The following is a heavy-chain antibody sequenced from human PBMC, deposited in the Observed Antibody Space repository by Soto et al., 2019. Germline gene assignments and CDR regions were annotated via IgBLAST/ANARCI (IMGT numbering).Heavy chain of an antibody. Sequence: PSETLSLTCTVSGGSVSSYFWTWIRQPPGKGLEWIGYVQISGSTNYNPSLKNRVTISVDTSKNQLSLKLTSVTAADTAVYYCARHPAAPGAVVPYYNYMDVWGKGTTVTVSS. D-gene: IGHD2-2*01. CDR2: VQISGST. V-gene: IGHV4-59*08. CDR3: ARHPAAPGAVVPYYNYMDV. J-gene: IGHJ6*03. CDR1: GGSVSSYF.